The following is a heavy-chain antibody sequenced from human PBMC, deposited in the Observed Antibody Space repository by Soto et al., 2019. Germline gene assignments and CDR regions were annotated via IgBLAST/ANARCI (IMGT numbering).Heavy chain of an antibody. V-gene: IGHV4-59*12. CDR1: GGSISSYD. D-gene: IGHD4-17*01. CDR2: IYYRGST. CDR3: AVATGGARYFDS. Sequence: SETLSLTCTVSGGSISSYDWSWIRQPPGKGLEWIGYIYYRGSTNYNPSLKSRVTMSLETSKNQFSLKLSSVTAADTAVYFCAVATGGARYFDSWGHGTLVTVSS. J-gene: IGHJ4*01.